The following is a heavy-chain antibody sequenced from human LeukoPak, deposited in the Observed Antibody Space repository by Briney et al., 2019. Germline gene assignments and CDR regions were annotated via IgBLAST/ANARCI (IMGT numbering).Heavy chain of an antibody. Sequence: GGSLRLSCAASGFTFTDYAMSWVRQAPGTGLEWVSAISGIANAIFYASSVKGRFTISRDNSKNTLSLQMSSLRAEDTAVYYCVRHLATSGSYPLDYWGQATLVTVSS. J-gene: IGHJ4*02. CDR2: ISGIANAI. D-gene: IGHD2-15*01. CDR1: GFTFTDYA. V-gene: IGHV3-23*01. CDR3: VRHLATSGSYPLDY.